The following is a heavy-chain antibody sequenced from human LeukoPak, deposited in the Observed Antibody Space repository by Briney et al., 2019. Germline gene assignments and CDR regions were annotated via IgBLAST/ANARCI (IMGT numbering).Heavy chain of an antibody. V-gene: IGHV3-33*01. D-gene: IGHD3-10*01. CDR2: IWNDGSNK. Sequence: GGSLRLSCAASGFTFSIYGMHWVRQAPGKGLEWVAVIWNDGSNKYYADSVKGRFTISRDNSKNTLFLQMNSLREEDTAVYSCGRASGASDYWGQGTLVTVSS. CDR3: GRASGASDY. CDR1: GFTFSIYG. J-gene: IGHJ4*02.